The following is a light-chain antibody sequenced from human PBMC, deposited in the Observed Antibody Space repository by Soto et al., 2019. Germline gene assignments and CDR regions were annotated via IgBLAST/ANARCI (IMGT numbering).Light chain of an antibody. Sequence: EIVVTQSPATLSVSPGERATLSCRASQSVSSNLAWYQQKPGQAPRLLIYGASTRATGLPARFSGSGSGTDFTLTISSLQSEDFALYYCQHYDNWPLTFGGGTKVEIK. CDR1: QSVSSN. V-gene: IGKV3-15*01. CDR3: QHYDNWPLT. CDR2: GAS. J-gene: IGKJ4*01.